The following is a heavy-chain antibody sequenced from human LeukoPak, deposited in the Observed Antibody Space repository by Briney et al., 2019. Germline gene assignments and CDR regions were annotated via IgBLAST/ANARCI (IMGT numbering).Heavy chain of an antibody. CDR2: ISNSAGNS. CDR3: AKDLHVRSSSTVTTGGVDS. CDR1: GFTFSSYA. Sequence: GGSLRLSCVASGFTFSSYAMSWVRKTPGKGLEWVPVISNSAGNSYYADSVKGRFTISRDNSKNTLYLQMNSLRADDTAVYYCAKDLHVRSSSTVTTGGVDSWGQGTLVTVSS. J-gene: IGHJ4*02. V-gene: IGHV3-23*01. D-gene: IGHD4-17*01.